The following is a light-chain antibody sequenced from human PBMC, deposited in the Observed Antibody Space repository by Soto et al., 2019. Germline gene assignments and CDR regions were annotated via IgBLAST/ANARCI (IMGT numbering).Light chain of an antibody. Sequence: LVLTQSPGTLSLSPGETATLSCRASQSVSNIYLGWYQQKPGQAPRLLIFDGSSRATGIPDRFSGSGSGTDFTLTLSRLEPEDFAVYYCQQYGNSLSWTFGHGTKVEIK. V-gene: IGKV3-20*01. CDR1: QSVSNIY. J-gene: IGKJ1*01. CDR3: QQYGNSLSWT. CDR2: DGS.